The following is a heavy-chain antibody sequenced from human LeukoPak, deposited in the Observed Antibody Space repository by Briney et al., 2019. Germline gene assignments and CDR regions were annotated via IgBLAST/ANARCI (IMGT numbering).Heavy chain of an antibody. CDR1: GFTFSSYA. CDR3: ARNYGSGSWDYFDY. J-gene: IGHJ4*02. CDR2: ISYDGSNK. D-gene: IGHD3-10*01. V-gene: IGHV3-30-3*01. Sequence: GSLRLSCAASGFTFSSYAMHWVRQAPGKGLEWVAVISYDGSNKYYADSVKGRFTISRDNSKNTLYLQMNSLRAEDTAVYYCARNYGSGSWDYFDYWGQGTLVTVSS.